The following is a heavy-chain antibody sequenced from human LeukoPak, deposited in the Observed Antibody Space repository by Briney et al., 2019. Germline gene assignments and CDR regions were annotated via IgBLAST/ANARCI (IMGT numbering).Heavy chain of an antibody. V-gene: IGHV4-31*03. D-gene: IGHD1-26*01. CDR2: IYYSGST. J-gene: IGHJ3*02. CDR1: GGSISSGGYY. Sequence: SETLYLTCTVSGGSISSGGYYWSWIRQHPGKGLEWIGYIYYSGSTYYNPSLKSRVTISVDTSKNQFSLKLSSVTAADTAVYYCARDCGGATRVPCAFDIWGQGTMVTVSS. CDR3: ARDCGGATRVPCAFDI.